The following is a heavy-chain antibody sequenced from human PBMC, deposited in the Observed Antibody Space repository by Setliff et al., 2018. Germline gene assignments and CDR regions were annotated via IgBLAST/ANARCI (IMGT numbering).Heavy chain of an antibody. CDR1: GFTFSGSA. CDR2: IRSKANSYAT. D-gene: IGHD3-10*01. Sequence: QPGGSLRLSCAASGFTFSGSAMHWVRQASGKGLEWVGRIRSKANSYATAYAASVKGRFTISRDDSKNTAYLQMNSLKTEDTAVYYCTRHWVDYGSGRPYYYYGMDVWGQGTTVTVSS. V-gene: IGHV3-73*01. J-gene: IGHJ6*02. CDR3: TRHWVDYGSGRPYYYYGMDV.